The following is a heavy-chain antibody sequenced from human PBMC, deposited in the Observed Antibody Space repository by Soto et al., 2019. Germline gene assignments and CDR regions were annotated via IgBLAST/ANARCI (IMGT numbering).Heavy chain of an antibody. D-gene: IGHD3-22*01. CDR2: ILPVFHTP. CDR1: GGTFNTFF. Sequence: QVHLVQSGAEVKKPGSSVKVSCKSSGGTFNTFFMTWVRQVPGQGLEWMGGILPVFHTPNYAEKFKDRVTIIADESTTTVYMELSGLTSEDTAVYFCARAVGGTYSSVFNYWGQGTLVTVSS. CDR3: ARAVGGTYSSVFNY. J-gene: IGHJ4*02. V-gene: IGHV1-69*01.